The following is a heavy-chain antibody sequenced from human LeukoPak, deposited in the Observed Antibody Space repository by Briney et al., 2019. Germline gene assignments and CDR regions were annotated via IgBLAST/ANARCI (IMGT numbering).Heavy chain of an antibody. J-gene: IGHJ4*02. D-gene: IGHD3-3*01. CDR3: ARDGILEWLLG. V-gene: IGHV3-48*03. Sequence: GGSLRLSCSGSGFTFSSYEMNWVRQAPGKGLEWISLIDSSGSTIYYADSVKGRFTISRDNAKKSLYLQMNSLRVEDTAVYYCARDGILEWLLGWGQGTLATVSS. CDR2: IDSSGSTI. CDR1: GFTFSSYE.